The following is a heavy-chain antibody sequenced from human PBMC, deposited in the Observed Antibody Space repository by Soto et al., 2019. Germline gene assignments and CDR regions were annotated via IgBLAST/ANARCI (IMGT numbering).Heavy chain of an antibody. J-gene: IGHJ5*02. CDR1: AGTFPHYA. CDR2: IIPVLATT. CDR3: ACNWGNSLGNWLAP. V-gene: IGHV1-69*13. D-gene: IGHD7-27*01. Sequence: SVKVSCKASAGTFPHYALTWVRQAPGQGLEWMGGIIPVLATTTYAQKFQGRVSISADESTNTAYIELSSLTSEDTAVYYCACNWGNSLGNWLAPWGQGTLVTVSS.